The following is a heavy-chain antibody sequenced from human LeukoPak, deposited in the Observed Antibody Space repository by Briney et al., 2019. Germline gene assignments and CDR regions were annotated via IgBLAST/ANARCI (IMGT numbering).Heavy chain of an antibody. CDR2: INPNSGGT. CDR1: GYTFTGYY. V-gene: IGHV1-2*06. Sequence: ASVKVSCKASGYTFTGYYMHWVRQAPGQGLEWMGRINPNSGGTNYAQKFQGRVTMTRDTSISTAYMELSRLRSDDTAVYYCARLLVGATRSHVRASDIWGQGTMVTVSS. J-gene: IGHJ3*02. CDR3: ARLLVGATRSHVRASDI. D-gene: IGHD1-26*01.